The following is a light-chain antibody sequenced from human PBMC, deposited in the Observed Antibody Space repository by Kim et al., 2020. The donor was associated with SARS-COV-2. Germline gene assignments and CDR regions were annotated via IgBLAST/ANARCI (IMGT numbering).Light chain of an antibody. Sequence: PVDRSPLSCRASQSVGSYLAWYQQKPGQAPRLLIYDASRRATGIPDRVSGSGSGTDGTLTISSLEPEDFAVYYCQQRSYWVTFGGGTKVDIK. CDR1: QSVGSY. CDR2: DAS. J-gene: IGKJ4*02. CDR3: QQRSYWVT. V-gene: IGKV3-11*01.